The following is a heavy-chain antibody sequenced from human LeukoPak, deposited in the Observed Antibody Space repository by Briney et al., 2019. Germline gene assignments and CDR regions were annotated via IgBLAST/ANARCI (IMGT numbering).Heavy chain of an antibody. CDR1: GFTFSSYA. Sequence: GGSLRLSCAASGFTFSSYAMHWVRQAPGKGLEWVAVISYDGSNKYYADSVKGRFTTSRDNSKNTLYLQMNSLRAEDTAVYYCARDGRDIVVVVAATLDYWGQGTLVTVSS. D-gene: IGHD2-15*01. J-gene: IGHJ4*02. V-gene: IGHV3-30-3*01. CDR3: ARDGRDIVVVVAATLDY. CDR2: ISYDGSNK.